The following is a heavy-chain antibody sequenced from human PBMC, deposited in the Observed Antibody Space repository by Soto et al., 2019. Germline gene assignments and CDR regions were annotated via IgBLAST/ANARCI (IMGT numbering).Heavy chain of an antibody. CDR2: ISAYNGNT. V-gene: IGHV1-18*01. Sequence: ASVKVSCKASGYTFTSYGISWVRQAPGQGLEWMGWISAYNGNTNYAQKLQGRVTMTTDTSTSTAYMELRSLRSDDTAVYYCARSPELLGCYYGMDVWGQGTTVTVSS. CDR3: ARSPELLGCYYGMDV. D-gene: IGHD1-26*01. CDR1: GYTFTSYG. J-gene: IGHJ6*02.